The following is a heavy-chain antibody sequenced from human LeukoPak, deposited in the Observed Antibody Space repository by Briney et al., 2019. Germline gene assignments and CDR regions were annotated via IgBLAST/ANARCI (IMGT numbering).Heavy chain of an antibody. CDR1: GGTFSSYA. V-gene: IGHV1-69*04. D-gene: IGHD3-10*01. CDR3: ARGTLMVRGVIDDY. Sequence: SVKVSCKASGGTFSSYAISWVRQAPGQGLEWMGRIIPILGIANYAQKFQGRVTITTDKSTSTAYMELSSLRSEDTAVYYCARGTLMVRGVIDDYWGQGTLVTVSS. CDR2: IIPILGIA. J-gene: IGHJ4*02.